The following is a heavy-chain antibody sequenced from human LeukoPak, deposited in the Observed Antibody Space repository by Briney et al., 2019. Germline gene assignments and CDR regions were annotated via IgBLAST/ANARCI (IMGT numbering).Heavy chain of an antibody. CDR3: ARRRGWSVDY. CDR2: IYYSGST. V-gene: IGHV4-39*01. J-gene: IGHJ4*02. D-gene: IGHD6-19*01. Sequence: SETLSLTCTVSGGSISSSSYYRGWIRQPLGKGLEWIGSIYYSGSTYYNPSLKSRATISVDTSKNQFSLKLSSVTAADTAVYYCARRRGWSVDYWGQGTLVTVSS. CDR1: GGSISSSSYY.